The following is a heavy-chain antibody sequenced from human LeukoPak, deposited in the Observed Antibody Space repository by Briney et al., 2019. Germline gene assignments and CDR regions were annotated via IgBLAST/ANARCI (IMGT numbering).Heavy chain of an antibody. D-gene: IGHD3-3*01. CDR3: ARDLTSLEWLRGANY. J-gene: IGHJ4*02. CDR1: GFTFSSYS. CDR2: ISSSSSYI. Sequence: GSLRLSCAASGFTFSSYSMNWVRQAPGKGLEWVSSISSSSSYIYYADSVKGRFTISRDNAKNSLYLQMNSLRAEDTAVYYCARDLTSLEWLRGANYWGQGTLVTVSS. V-gene: IGHV3-21*01.